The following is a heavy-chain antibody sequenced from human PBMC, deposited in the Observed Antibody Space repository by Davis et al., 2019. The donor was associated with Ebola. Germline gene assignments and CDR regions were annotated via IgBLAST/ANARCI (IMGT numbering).Heavy chain of an antibody. J-gene: IGHJ3*02. D-gene: IGHD3-10*01. CDR2: IYYSGST. V-gene: IGHV4-61*08. CDR1: GGSISSGGYY. Sequence: PGGSLRLSCTVSGGSISSGGYYWSWIRQHPGKGLEWIGYIYYSGSTNYNPSLKSRVTIPVDTSKNQFSLKLSSVTAADTAVYYCARDLGSGAFDIWGQGTMVTVSS. CDR3: ARDLGSGAFDI.